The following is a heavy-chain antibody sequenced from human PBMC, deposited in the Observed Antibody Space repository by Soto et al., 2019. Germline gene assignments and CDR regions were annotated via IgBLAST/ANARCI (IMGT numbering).Heavy chain of an antibody. V-gene: IGHV1-69*06. Sequence: QVQLVQSGAEVKKPGSSVKVSCKASGGTFSSYAISWVRQAPGQGLEWMGGIIPIFVTANYAQKFQGRVTITADKSTSTAYMELSSLRSEDTAVYYCASLKGGDIVVVPAARKYYFDYWGQGTLVTVSS. D-gene: IGHD2-2*01. CDR3: ASLKGGDIVVVPAARKYYFDY. CDR2: IIPIFVTA. J-gene: IGHJ4*02. CDR1: GGTFSSYA.